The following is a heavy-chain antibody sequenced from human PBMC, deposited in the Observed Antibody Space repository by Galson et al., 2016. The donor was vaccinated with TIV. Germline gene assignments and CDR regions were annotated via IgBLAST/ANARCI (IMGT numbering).Heavy chain of an antibody. CDR1: GFTFSSFS. CDR3: ARDGVGATFDY. Sequence: SLRLSCAASGFTFSSFSMNWVRQAPGKGLEWVSSISSSSSYIYYAASVKGRFTISRDNAKNSLYLQVNSLRAEDTAVYYCARDGVGATFDYWGQGTLVTVSS. D-gene: IGHD1-26*01. CDR2: ISSSSSYI. V-gene: IGHV3-21*01. J-gene: IGHJ4*02.